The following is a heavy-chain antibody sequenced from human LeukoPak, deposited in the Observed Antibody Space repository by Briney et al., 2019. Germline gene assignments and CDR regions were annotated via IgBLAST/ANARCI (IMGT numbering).Heavy chain of an antibody. CDR2: INHSGST. Sequence: SETLSLTCAVYGGSFSGYYWSWIRQPPGKGLEWIGEINHSGSTNYNPSLKSRVTISVDTSKNQFSLKLSSVTAADTAVYYCATYSGTSRRPAGTFDIWGQGTMVTVSS. D-gene: IGHD1-26*01. CDR3: ATYSGTSRRPAGTFDI. CDR1: GGSFSGYY. J-gene: IGHJ3*02. V-gene: IGHV4-34*01.